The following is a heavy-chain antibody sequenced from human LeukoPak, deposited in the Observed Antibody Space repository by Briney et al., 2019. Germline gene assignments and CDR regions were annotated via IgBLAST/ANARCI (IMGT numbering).Heavy chain of an antibody. J-gene: IGHJ1*01. CDR2: IYSGGST. Sequence: GGSLRLSCAASGFTVSSNYMSWVRQAPGKGLEWVSVIYSGGSTYYADSVKGRFTISRDNAKNSLYLQMNSLRAEDTAVYYCARMVHGYSKEHWGQGTLVTVSS. CDR3: ARMVHGYSKEH. D-gene: IGHD1-1*01. CDR1: GFTVSSNY. V-gene: IGHV3-53*01.